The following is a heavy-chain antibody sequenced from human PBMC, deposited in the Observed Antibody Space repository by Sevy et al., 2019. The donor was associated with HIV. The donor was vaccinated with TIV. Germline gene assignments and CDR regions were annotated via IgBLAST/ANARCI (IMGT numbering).Heavy chain of an antibody. J-gene: IGHJ3*02. Sequence: GGSLRLSCAASGFTFSSYAMHWVRQAPGKGLEWVAVISYDGSNKYYADSVKGRFTISRDNSKNTLYLQMNSLRAEDTAVYYWASGRRKYSGSFDAFDIWGQGTMVTVSS. V-gene: IGHV3-30-3*01. CDR2: ISYDGSNK. D-gene: IGHD1-26*01. CDR3: ASGRRKYSGSFDAFDI. CDR1: GFTFSSYA.